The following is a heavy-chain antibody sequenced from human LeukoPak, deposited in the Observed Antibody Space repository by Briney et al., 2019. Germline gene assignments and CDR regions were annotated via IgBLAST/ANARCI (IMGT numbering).Heavy chain of an antibody. V-gene: IGHV4-4*07. CDR2: FYITGNT. J-gene: IGHJ4*02. D-gene: IGHD3-16*01. CDR3: ARDVGGLYYFDC. Sequence: SETLSLTCTVSGGSISSYHWSWIRQPAGKGLEWIGRFYITGNTNYNPSLKSRVTMSVDTSKNQFSLKLNSVTAADTALYFCARDVGGLYYFDCWGQGTLVTVSS. CDR1: GGSISSYH.